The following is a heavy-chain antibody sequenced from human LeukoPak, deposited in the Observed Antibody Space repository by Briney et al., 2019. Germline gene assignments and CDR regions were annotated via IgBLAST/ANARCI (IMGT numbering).Heavy chain of an antibody. CDR3: AREGSMTARPFVSIDY. D-gene: IGHD6-6*01. V-gene: IGHV4-4*07. Sequence: PSETLSLTCTVSGGSIRTYYWSWIRQPAGKALEWIGRIHTSGSTDYDPSLESRVSMSVDTSKNQFSLKLRSVTAADTGVYYCAREGSMTARPFVSIDYWGQGTLVTVSS. CDR2: IHTSGST. J-gene: IGHJ4*02. CDR1: GGSIRTYY.